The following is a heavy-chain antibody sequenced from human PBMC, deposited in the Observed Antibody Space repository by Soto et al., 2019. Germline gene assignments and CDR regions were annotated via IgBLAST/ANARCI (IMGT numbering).Heavy chain of an antibody. CDR2: IGSSSVTI. CDR3: VCLSCSGYPDLHSFPTRGTSDL. CDR1: GFTLSNYV. J-gene: IGHJ2*01. D-gene: IGHD6-25*01. V-gene: IGHV3-48*01. Sequence: PGGSLRLSCAASGFTLSNYVMNWVRQAPGKGLEWISCIGSSSVTIFHADSVKGRFTISRDSAKNSLYLQMNSLRAEDTAMYYCVCLSCSGYPDLHSFPTRGTSDL.